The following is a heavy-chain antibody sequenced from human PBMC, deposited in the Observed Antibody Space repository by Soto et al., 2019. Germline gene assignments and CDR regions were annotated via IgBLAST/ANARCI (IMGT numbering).Heavy chain of an antibody. CDR1: GFTFSSYW. D-gene: IGHD1-1*01. CDR2: IIRDGSST. CDR3: GRGGTGIYGMAI. V-gene: IGHV3-74*01. J-gene: IGHJ6*02. Sequence: EVQLVESGGGLVQPGGSLRLACAASGFTFSSYWMHWVRQAPGKGLVWVSRIIRDGSSTNYADSVKGRFTISRDNAKNKLYLEINSLRADDTAVYFCGRGGTGIYGMAIWGQGTKVIVSS.